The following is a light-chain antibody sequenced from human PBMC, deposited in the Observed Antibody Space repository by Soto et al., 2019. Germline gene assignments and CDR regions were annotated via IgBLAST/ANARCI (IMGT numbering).Light chain of an antibody. Sequence: EVVLKQSPGTLSLSPGEGATLSCRASQSVVTSYLAWYQQKYGQSPRLLIYGALYRAPGIPDRFSGSGSRTDFTLSICRLEPEDFAVYYCQYHDDSMWTFGQGTKVDIK. CDR2: GAL. V-gene: IGKV3-20*01. J-gene: IGKJ1*01. CDR3: QYHDDSMWT. CDR1: QSVVTSY.